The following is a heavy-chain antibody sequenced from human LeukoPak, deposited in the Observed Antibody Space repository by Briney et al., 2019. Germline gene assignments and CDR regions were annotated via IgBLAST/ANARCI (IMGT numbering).Heavy chain of an antibody. CDR2: IYTGGNT. D-gene: IGHD5-12*01. CDR1: GFTVDSNY. Sequence: GGSLRLSCAASGFTVDSNYLSWVRQAPGKGLEWVSTIYTGGNTYYAASVNGRFTFSRDFSKNTAFLHMNSLRAEDTAMYYCARGDDSGYYDYFDYWGQGALVTVSS. CDR3: ARGDDSGYYDYFDY. V-gene: IGHV3-53*01. J-gene: IGHJ4*02.